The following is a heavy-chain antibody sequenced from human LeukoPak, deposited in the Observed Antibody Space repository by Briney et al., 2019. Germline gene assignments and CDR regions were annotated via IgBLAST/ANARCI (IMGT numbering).Heavy chain of an antibody. V-gene: IGHV3-20*03. J-gene: IGHJ4*02. CDR2: INWNGGST. D-gene: IGHD5-24*01. CDR1: GFTFDDYG. CDR3: ARVVLSRGERDY. Sequence: GGSLRLSFAASGFTFDDYGMSWGRQAPGKGLEWVSGINWNGGSTGYVDSVKGRFTISRDNAKKFLYLQMNSLRAEDTALYYCARVVLSRGERDYWGQGTLVTVSS.